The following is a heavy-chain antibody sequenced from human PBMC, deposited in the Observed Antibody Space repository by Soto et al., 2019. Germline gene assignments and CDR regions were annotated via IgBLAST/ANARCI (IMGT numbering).Heavy chain of an antibody. V-gene: IGHV3-33*08. D-gene: IGHD1-26*01. Sequence: GGSLRLSCAASGFTFSSYGMHWVRQAPGKGLEWVAVIWYDGSNKYYADSVKGRFTISRDNSKNTLYLQMNSLRAEDTAVYYCARDGILTPTDNDAFDIWGQGTMVTVSS. CDR2: IWYDGSNK. CDR1: GFTFSSYG. CDR3: ARDGILTPTDNDAFDI. J-gene: IGHJ3*02.